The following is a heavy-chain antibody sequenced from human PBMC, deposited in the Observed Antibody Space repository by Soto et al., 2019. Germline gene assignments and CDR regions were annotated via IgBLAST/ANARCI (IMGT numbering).Heavy chain of an antibody. D-gene: IGHD5-12*01. J-gene: IGHJ5*02. V-gene: IGHV3-23*01. CDR1: GFIFSTSS. CDR2: VSGFGESR. CDR3: AKGGHRSWFDP. Sequence: GGSLRLSCRPSGFIFSTSSMTLVGQAPGKGLELVSTVSGFGESRYYADSVKGRFTISRDNFKNTLYLQMNSLRVEDTAVYYCAKGGHRSWFDPWGQGT.